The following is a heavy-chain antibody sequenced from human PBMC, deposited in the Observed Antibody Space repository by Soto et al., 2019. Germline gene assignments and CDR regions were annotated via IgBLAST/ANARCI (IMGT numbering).Heavy chain of an antibody. Sequence: SLRLSCAASGFTFDDYTMHWVRQAPGKGLEWVSLISWDGGSTYYADSVKGRFTISRDNSKNSLYLQMNSLRTEDTALYYCAKEISRFRGYRVLYYYYGMDVWGQGTTVTVSS. CDR3: AKEISRFRGYRVLYYYYGMDV. J-gene: IGHJ6*02. D-gene: IGHD5-18*01. CDR2: ISWDGGST. CDR1: GFTFDDYT. V-gene: IGHV3-43*01.